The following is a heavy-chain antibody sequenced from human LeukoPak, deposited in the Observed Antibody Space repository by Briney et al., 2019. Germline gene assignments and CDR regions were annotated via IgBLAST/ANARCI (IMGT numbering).Heavy chain of an antibody. Sequence: SVKVSCKASGGTFSSYAISWVRQAPGQGLEWMGGIIPIFGTANYAQKFQGRVTITADESTSTAYMELSSLRSEDTAVYYCARDSNQGYSGYDIYFDYWGQGTLVTVSS. J-gene: IGHJ4*02. V-gene: IGHV1-69*13. D-gene: IGHD5-12*01. CDR3: ARDSNQGYSGYDIYFDY. CDR2: IIPIFGTA. CDR1: GGTFSSYA.